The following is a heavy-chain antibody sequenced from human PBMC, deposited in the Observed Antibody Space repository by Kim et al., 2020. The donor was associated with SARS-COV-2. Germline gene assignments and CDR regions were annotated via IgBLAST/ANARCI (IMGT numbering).Heavy chain of an antibody. J-gene: IGHJ6*03. CDR2: VFYSGST. CDR1: GGSTRNSY. CDR3: ARQGSFYNNYYMDV. Sequence: SETLSLTCTVSGGSTRNSYWTWIRQPPGKGLEWIGSVFYSGSTDYNPSLKSRLTMFVDTSRNQFSLRLRSVTAADTAIYYCARQGSFYNNYYMDVWGQGT. D-gene: IGHD3-10*01. V-gene: IGHV4-59*08.